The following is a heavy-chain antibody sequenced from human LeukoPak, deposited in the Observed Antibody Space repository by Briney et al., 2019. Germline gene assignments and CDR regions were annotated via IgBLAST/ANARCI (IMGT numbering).Heavy chain of an antibody. D-gene: IGHD6-13*01. J-gene: IGHJ4*02. V-gene: IGHV4-38-2*02. Sequence: SETLSLTCTVSGGSIGRYYWGWIRQPPGKGLEWIGSIYHSGSTYYNPSLKSRVTISVDTSKNQFSLKLSSVTAADTAVYYCARLQQLVNGLFDYWGQGTLVTVSS. CDR1: GGSIGRYY. CDR3: ARLQQLVNGLFDY. CDR2: IYHSGST.